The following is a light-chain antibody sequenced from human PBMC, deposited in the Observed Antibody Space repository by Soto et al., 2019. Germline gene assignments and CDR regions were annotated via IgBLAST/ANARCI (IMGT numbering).Light chain of an antibody. J-gene: IGKJ1*01. CDR2: DAS. CDR3: QQRSNWPRT. CDR1: QSVSSY. V-gene: IGKV3-11*01. Sequence: EIVLTQSPATLSLSPGERATLSCRASQSVSSYLAWYQQKPGQAPRLLIYDASNRATGIPARFSGSGSGTDFNLTISSLGPEDFAVYYCQQRSNWPRTFGQGTKVDIK.